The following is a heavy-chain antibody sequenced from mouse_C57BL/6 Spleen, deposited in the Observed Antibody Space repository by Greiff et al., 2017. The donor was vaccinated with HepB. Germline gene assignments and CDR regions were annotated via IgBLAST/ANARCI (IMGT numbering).Heavy chain of an antibody. CDR2: INPGSGGT. CDR1: GYSFTNYL. CDR3: ARAGGGFAY. Sequence: QVQLQQSGAELVRPGTSVKVSCKASGYSFTNYLIEWVKQRPGQGIEWIGVINPGSGGTNYNEKFKGKATLTADKSSSTAYMQLSSLTSEDSAVYFCARAGGGFAYWGQGTLVTVSA. J-gene: IGHJ3*01. V-gene: IGHV1-54*01.